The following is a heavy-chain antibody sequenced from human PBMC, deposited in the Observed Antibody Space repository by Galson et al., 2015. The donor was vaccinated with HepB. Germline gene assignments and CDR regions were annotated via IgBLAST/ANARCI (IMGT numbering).Heavy chain of an antibody. CDR1: GDTFTGYF. CDR2: INPNSGAT. CDR3: ARGAPTSGSSRGILVP. J-gene: IGHJ5*02. Sequence: SVKVSCKASGDTFTGYFMDWVRQAPGQGLEWMGWINPNSGATKCAQKFQGRVTMTRDTSISTVYMEMSSLRSDDTAMYYCARGAPTSGSSRGILVPWGQGTVVTVSS. V-gene: IGHV1-2*02. D-gene: IGHD5-12*01.